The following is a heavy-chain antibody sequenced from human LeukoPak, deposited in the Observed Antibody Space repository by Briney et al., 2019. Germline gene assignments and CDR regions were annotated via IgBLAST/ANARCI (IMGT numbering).Heavy chain of an antibody. J-gene: IGHJ3*02. V-gene: IGHV3-7*05. CDR1: GFTFSSYS. Sequence: PGGSLRLSCAASGFTFSSYSMSWVRQAPGKGLEWAANIKQDGSEKYYVDSVKGRFTISRDNAKNSLYLQMNSLRAKDTAVYYCARARVPGAYYPDAFDIWGQGTMVTVSS. D-gene: IGHD3-22*01. CDR2: IKQDGSEK. CDR3: ARARVPGAYYPDAFDI.